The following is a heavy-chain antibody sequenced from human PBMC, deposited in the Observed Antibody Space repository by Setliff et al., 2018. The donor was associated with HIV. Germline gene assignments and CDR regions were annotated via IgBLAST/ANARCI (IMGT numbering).Heavy chain of an antibody. CDR3: ARYSSDHDAFDI. V-gene: IGHV4-39*01. CDR2: VFYTGTT. J-gene: IGHJ3*02. D-gene: IGHD6-19*01. CDR1: GDSIRITNYY. Sequence: PSETLSLTCLVSGDSIRITNYYWGWVRQSPGKGLEWFGSVFYTGTTYYNPSPLSRLTISVDTSKNQFSLKLYSVTAADTALYYCARYSSDHDAFDIWGQGTMVTVSS.